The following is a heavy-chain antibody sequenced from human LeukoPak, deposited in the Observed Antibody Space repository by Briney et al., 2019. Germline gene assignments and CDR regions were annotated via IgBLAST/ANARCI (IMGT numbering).Heavy chain of an antibody. J-gene: IGHJ5*02. D-gene: IGHD4-17*01. V-gene: IGHV6-1*01. CDR3: VREVDHSVTYYNWFDP. CDR2: TYYRSKWDN. Sequence: SQTLSLTCAISGDSVSSNSATWTWIRQSPSRVLEWLGRTYYRSKWDNDYAPSVKGRITINADTSKNQFFLHLNSVTPEDTAIYYCVREVDHSVTYYNWFDPWGQGSLVTVSS. CDR1: GDSVSSNSAT.